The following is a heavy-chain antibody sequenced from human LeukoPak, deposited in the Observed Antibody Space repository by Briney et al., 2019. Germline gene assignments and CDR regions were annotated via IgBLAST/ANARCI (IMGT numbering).Heavy chain of an antibody. D-gene: IGHD1-26*01. V-gene: IGHV3-30*02. CDR1: GFTFSSYG. J-gene: IGHJ6*03. Sequence: GGSVRLSCAASGFTFSSYGMHWVRQAPGKGLEWVAFIRYVGSNKYYADSVKGRFTISRDNSKNTLYLQMNSLRVEDTAVYYCAKDKGGRYYYYMDVWGKGTTVTVSS. CDR2: IRYVGSNK. CDR3: AKDKGGRYYYYMDV.